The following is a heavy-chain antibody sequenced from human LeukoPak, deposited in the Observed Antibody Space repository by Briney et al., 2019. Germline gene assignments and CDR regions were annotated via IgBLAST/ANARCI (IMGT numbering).Heavy chain of an antibody. CDR2: IYWDDDN. J-gene: IGHJ4*02. V-gene: IGHV2-5*02. Sequence: SGPTLVNPTQTLTLTCTFSGFSLSASGVGVGWIRQPPGKALEWLALIYWDDDNRYSPSLKSRLTITKDTSKNQVVLIMTNMDPVDTATYYYAHMNLLTGPYYFDYWGQGTLVTVSS. CDR1: GFSLSASGVG. D-gene: IGHD3-9*01. CDR3: AHMNLLTGPYYFDY.